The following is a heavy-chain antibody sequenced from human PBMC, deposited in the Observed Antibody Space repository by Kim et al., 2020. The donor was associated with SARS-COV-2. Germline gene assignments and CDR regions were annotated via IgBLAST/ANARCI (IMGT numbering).Heavy chain of an antibody. J-gene: IGHJ4*02. D-gene: IGHD3-22*01. CDR2: IKQDGSEK. V-gene: IGHV3-7*04. CDR3: ARGGVTYYYDSSGYYYFDY. CDR1: GFTFSSYW. Sequence: GGSLRLSCAASGFTFSSYWMSWVRQAPGKGLEWVANIKQDGSEKYYVDSVKGRFTISRDNAKNSLYLQMNSLRAEDTAVYYCARGGVTYYYDSSGYYYFDYWGQGTLVTVSS.